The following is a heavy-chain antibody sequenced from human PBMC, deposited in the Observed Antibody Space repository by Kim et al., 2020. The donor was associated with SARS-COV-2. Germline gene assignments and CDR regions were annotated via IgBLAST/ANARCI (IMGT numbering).Heavy chain of an antibody. CDR2: IRDEPNGYT. CDR3: VTSLIAHFFD. J-gene: IGHJ5*01. Sequence: GGSLRLSCAASGFAFSSYTMNWVRQAPGKGLEWVATIRDEPNGYTTYSDAVKGRIIITTDDAKKTMSLHLDNLREKEAASDYCVTSLIAHFFD. D-gene: IGHD2-2*01. CDR1: GFAFSSYT. V-gene: IGHV3-23*01.